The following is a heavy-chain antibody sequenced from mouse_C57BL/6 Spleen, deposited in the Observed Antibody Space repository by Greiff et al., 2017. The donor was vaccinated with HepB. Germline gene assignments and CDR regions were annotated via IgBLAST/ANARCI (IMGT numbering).Heavy chain of an antibody. CDR1: GYTFTGYW. J-gene: IGHJ3*01. CDR3: AQSDYRTTGAWFAY. CDR2: ILPGSGST. Sequence: QVQLQQSGAELMKPGASVKLSCKATGYTFTGYWIEWVKQRPGHGLEWIGEILPGSGSTNYNEKFKGKATFTADTSSNTAYMQLSSLTTEDSAIYYCAQSDYRTTGAWFAYWGQGTLVTVSA. D-gene: IGHD1-3*01. V-gene: IGHV1-9*01.